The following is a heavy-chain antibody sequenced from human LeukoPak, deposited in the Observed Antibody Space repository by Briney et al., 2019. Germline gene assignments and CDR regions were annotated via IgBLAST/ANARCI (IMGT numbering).Heavy chain of an antibody. V-gene: IGHV3-23*01. J-gene: IGHJ4*02. CDR1: GFMFNIYA. CDR3: ARDVTMIVVVATALDY. D-gene: IGHD3-22*01. Sequence: GGSLRLSCAASGFMFNIYAMSWVRQAPEKGLEWVSAISGSGSSTYYADSVKGRFTISRDNSKNTLYLQMNSLSAEDTAVYYGARDVTMIVVVATALDYWGQGTLVTVSS. CDR2: ISGSGSST.